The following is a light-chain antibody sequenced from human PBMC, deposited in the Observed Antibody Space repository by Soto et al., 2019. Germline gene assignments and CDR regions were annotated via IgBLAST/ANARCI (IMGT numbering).Light chain of an antibody. J-gene: IGKJ1*01. CDR3: QKYGTSPPGK. CDR1: QRFSVSY. Sequence: IVLTQSPGTLSLSPWERATLSCRSSQRFSVSYLAWYQQKTGQAPRLLIYGSSSRATGIPDRLSGSGSGKDFTLTIRRLEPEDFAVYYCQKYGTSPPGKFGQGTKVDIK. V-gene: IGKV3-20*01. CDR2: GSS.